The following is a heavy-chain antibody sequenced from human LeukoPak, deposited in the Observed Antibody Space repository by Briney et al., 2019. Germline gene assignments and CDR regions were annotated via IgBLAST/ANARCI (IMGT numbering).Heavy chain of an antibody. V-gene: IGHV4-61*05. CDR3: ARSQWLVPSDAFDI. CDR2: IYYSGST. Sequence: SETLSLTCTVSGGSISSSSYYWSWIRQPPGKGLEWIGYIYYSGSTNYNPSLKSRVTISVDTSKNQFSLKLSSVTAADTAVYYCARSQWLVPSDAFDIWGQGTMVTVSS. CDR1: GGSISSSSYY. D-gene: IGHD6-19*01. J-gene: IGHJ3*02.